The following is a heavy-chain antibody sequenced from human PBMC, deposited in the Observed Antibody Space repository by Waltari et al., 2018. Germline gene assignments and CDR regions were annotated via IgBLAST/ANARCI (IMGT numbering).Heavy chain of an antibody. Sequence: QVQLQQWGAGLSKPSETLSLTCAVYGGSFSGYYWSWIRQPPGKGLEWIGEINHSGSTNYNPSLKSRVTISVDTSKNQFSLKLSSVTAADTAVYYCASLYCSSTSCSGYFDYWGQGTLVTVSS. V-gene: IGHV4-34*01. CDR1: GGSFSGYY. CDR3: ASLYCSSTSCSGYFDY. D-gene: IGHD2-2*01. J-gene: IGHJ4*02. CDR2: INHSGST.